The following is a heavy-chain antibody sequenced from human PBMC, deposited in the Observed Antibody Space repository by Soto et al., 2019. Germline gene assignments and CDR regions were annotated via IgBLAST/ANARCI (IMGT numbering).Heavy chain of an antibody. CDR1: GFTFSSYA. CDR3: ARDPRMYCCGDCYCYFQH. J-gene: IGHJ1*01. D-gene: IGHD2-21*02. Sequence: QVQLVESGGGVVQPGRSLRLSCAASGFTFSSYAMHWVRQAPGKGLEWVAVISYDGSNKYYADSVKGRFTISRDNSKNTLYLQMNSLRAGDTAVYYCARDPRMYCCGDCYCYFQHWGQGTLVTVSS. V-gene: IGHV3-30-3*01. CDR2: ISYDGSNK.